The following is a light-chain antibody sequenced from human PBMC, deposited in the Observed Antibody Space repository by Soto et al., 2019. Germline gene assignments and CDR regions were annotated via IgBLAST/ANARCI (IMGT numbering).Light chain of an antibody. CDR3: QEYNSAPST. V-gene: IGKV1-27*01. CDR2: AAS. Sequence: DIQMTQSPSSLYASVGDRVTITCRASQGISNYLAWYQQKPGKVPKLLIYAASTLQSGVPSRFSGSGSGTDFTLTISSMQSEDVATYYCQEYNSAPSTFGQGNKVEI. J-gene: IGKJ1*01. CDR1: QGISNY.